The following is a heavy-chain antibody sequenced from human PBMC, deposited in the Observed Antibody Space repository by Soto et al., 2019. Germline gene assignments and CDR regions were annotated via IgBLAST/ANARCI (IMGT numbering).Heavy chain of an antibody. CDR1: GFTFSSYG. CDR2: INSDGSST. V-gene: IGHV3-74*01. Sequence: GGSLRLSGAASGFTFSSYGMHWVRQAPGKGLVWVSRINSDGSSTSYADSVKGRFNISRDNAKNTLYLQMNSLRAEDTAVYYCAQAVRVKWFDPCGQGTLVTVSS. J-gene: IGHJ5*02. D-gene: IGHD6-19*01. CDR3: AQAVRVKWFDP.